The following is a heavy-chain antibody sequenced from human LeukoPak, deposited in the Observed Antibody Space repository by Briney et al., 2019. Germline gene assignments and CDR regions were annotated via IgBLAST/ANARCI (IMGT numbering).Heavy chain of an antibody. V-gene: IGHV3-7*04. CDR1: GLTFSNFW. CDR3: ARGDDFSGDH. Sequence: GGSLRLSCAASGLTFSNFWMSWVRQAPGRGLEWVANIHPEGNEKYHVESVKGRFTISRDNPKNSLFLQMNGLRVEDTAVYYCARGDDFSGDHWGQGTLVTVSS. D-gene: IGHD1-1*01. J-gene: IGHJ4*02. CDR2: IHPEGNEK.